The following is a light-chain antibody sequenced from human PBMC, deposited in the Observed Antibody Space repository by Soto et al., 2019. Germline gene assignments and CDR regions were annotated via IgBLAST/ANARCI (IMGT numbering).Light chain of an antibody. V-gene: IGLV1-44*01. CDR3: AAWDVSLNGWV. CDR1: SSNVGRNA. J-gene: IGLJ3*02. Sequence: QSVLTQSPSASGTPGQRVTISCSGSSSNVGRNAVQWYQHFPGTAPKLLIHTNNQRPSGVPDRFSGSKSDTSASLAIRGLQSEDEADYYCAAWDVSLNGWVFGGGTKLTVL. CDR2: TNN.